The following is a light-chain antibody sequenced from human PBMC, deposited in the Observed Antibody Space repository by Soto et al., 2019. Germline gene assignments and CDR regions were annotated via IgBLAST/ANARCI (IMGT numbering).Light chain of an antibody. J-gene: IGLJ2*01. CDR1: SSDVGDYNY. Sequence: QSALTQPPSASGSLGQSVTIPCTGTSSDVGDYNYVSWYQQHPGKFPKLMIYEVSKRPSGVPDRFSGSKSGNTASLTVSGLQAEDEADYSCSSFAGSPVVFGGGTKLTVL. CDR2: EVS. V-gene: IGLV2-8*01. CDR3: SSFAGSPVV.